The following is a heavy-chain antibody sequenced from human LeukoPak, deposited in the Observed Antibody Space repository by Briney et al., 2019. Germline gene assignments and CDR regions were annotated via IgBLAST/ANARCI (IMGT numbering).Heavy chain of an antibody. Sequence: PGGSLRLSCAASGFTFSSNYMSWVRQAPGKGLEWVSVIYSGGSTYYADSVKGRFTISRDNSKNTLYLQMNSLRAEDTAVYYCARDGGTVTRNAFDIWGQGTMVTVSS. CDR3: ARDGGTVTRNAFDI. CDR1: GFTFSSNY. J-gene: IGHJ3*02. D-gene: IGHD4-17*01. V-gene: IGHV3-66*01. CDR2: IYSGGST.